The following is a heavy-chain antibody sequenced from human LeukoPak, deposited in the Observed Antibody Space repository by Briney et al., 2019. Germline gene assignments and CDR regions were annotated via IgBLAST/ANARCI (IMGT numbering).Heavy chain of an antibody. V-gene: IGHV1-46*01. CDR3: ARGTGDYGVYYYGMDV. CDR1: GYTFTSYY. D-gene: IGHD4/OR15-4a*01. CDR2: INPSGGST. J-gene: IGHJ6*02. Sequence: ASVKVSCKASGYTFTSYYMNWVRQAPGQGLEWMGIINPSGGSTSYAQKFQGRVTMTRDTSTSTVYMELSSLRSEDTAVYYCARGTGDYGVYYYGMDVWGQGTTVTVSS.